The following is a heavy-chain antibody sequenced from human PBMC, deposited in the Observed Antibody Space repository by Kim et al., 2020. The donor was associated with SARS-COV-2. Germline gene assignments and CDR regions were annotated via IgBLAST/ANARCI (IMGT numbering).Heavy chain of an antibody. D-gene: IGHD3-9*01. V-gene: IGHV3-30*02. CDR2: VSYDENKK. CDR3: AKDHILAGYRYFDA. CDR1: GFSFSSYG. J-gene: IGHJ4*02. Sequence: GGSLRLSCAAFGFSFSSYGMHWVRQTPGKGLEWVTFVSYDENKKYYADSVKGRFTISRDNSKNTVYLQMDSLKAEDTAVYYCAKDHILAGYRYFDAWGRGTLVTVSP.